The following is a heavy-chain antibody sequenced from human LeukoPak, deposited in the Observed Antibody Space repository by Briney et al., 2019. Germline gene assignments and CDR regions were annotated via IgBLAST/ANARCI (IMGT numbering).Heavy chain of an antibody. Sequence: SVKVSCKASGGTFSSYAISWVRQAPGQGLEWMGGIIPIFGTANYAQKFQGRVTITADESTSTAYMELSSPRSEDTAVYYCAREVRHPRSTSEALAGSYPWFDYWGQGTLVTVSS. D-gene: IGHD2-2*01. CDR2: IIPIFGTA. J-gene: IGHJ4*02. CDR1: GGTFSSYA. CDR3: AREVRHPRSTSEALAGSYPWFDY. V-gene: IGHV1-69*01.